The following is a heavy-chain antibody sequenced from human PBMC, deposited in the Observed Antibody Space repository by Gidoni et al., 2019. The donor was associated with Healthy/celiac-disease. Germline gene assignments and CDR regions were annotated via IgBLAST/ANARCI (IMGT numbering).Heavy chain of an antibody. CDR1: GFTFSSYG. D-gene: IGHD6-19*01. V-gene: IGHV3-33*01. Sequence: QVQLVESGGGVVQPGRSLRLSCAASGFTFSSYGMHWARQAPGKGLEWVAVIWYDGSNKYYADSVKGRFTISRDNSKNTLYLQMNSLRAEDTAVYYCARDRSSGSDSHMDVWGQGTTVTVSS. J-gene: IGHJ6*02. CDR3: ARDRSSGSDSHMDV. CDR2: IWYDGSNK.